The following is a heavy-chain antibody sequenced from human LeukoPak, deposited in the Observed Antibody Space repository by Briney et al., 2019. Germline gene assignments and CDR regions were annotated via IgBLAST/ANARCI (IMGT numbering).Heavy chain of an antibody. D-gene: IGHD3-22*01. Sequence: SETLSLTCTVSGDSISSSAYYWSWIRQPPGKGLEWIGYIHYTGSTNYNPSLKSRVTISEDTSKNQFSLKLSSVTAADTAVYYCARYNFDSSGYYRRWFDPWGQGTLVTVSS. CDR1: GDSISSSAYY. CDR3: ARYNFDSSGYYRRWFDP. V-gene: IGHV4-61*05. J-gene: IGHJ5*02. CDR2: IHYTGST.